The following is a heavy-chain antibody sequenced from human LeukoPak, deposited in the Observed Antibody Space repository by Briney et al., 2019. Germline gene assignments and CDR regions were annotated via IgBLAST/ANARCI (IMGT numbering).Heavy chain of an antibody. CDR1: GYTFTSYD. V-gene: IGHV1-8*01. CDR2: MNPKSGNP. CDR3: ARRVVVGATSYYYYGMDV. J-gene: IGHJ6*02. D-gene: IGHD1-26*01. Sequence: ASVTVSCKASGYTFTSYDINWVRQATGQGLEWMGWMNPKSGNPGYAQKSQGRVTMTRNSSISTAYMELSSLRSEDTAVYYCARRVVVGATSYYYYGMDVWGQGTTVTVSS.